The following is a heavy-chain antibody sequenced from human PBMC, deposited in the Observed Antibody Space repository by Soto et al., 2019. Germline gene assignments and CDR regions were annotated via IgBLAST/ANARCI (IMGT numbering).Heavy chain of an antibody. CDR1: GFTFSSYT. D-gene: IGHD2-15*01. CDR2: ISYDGSNK. CDR3: ARGYCSGGSCYYYYYGMDV. Sequence: QVQLVESGGGVVQPGRSLRLSCAASGFTFSSYTMHWVRQAPGKGLEWVAVISYDGSNKYYADSVKGRFTISRDNSKNPLYLQLNSLRAEDTAVYYCARGYCSGGSCYYYYYGMDVWGQGTTVNVSS. J-gene: IGHJ6*02. V-gene: IGHV3-30-3*01.